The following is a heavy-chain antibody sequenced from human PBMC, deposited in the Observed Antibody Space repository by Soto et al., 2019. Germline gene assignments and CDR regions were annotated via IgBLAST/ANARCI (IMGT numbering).Heavy chain of an antibody. Sequence: QVQLVQSGAEVKKTGSSVKVSCKASGGTFNTFGFSWVRQAPGQGLEWMGGIIPFFGTAQYSQQFEDRISXXXXXXXXXXXLDVRSLTSDDTAMYYCARSAPMEGGDKYYYDFWGQGALVTVSS. CDR1: GGTFNTFG. D-gene: IGHD3-16*01. V-gene: IGHV1-69*01. CDR3: ARSAPMEGGDKYYYDF. J-gene: IGHJ4*02. CDR2: IIPFFGTA.